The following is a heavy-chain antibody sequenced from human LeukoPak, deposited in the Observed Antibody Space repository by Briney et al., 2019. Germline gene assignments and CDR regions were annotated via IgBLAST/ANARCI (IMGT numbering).Heavy chain of an antibody. J-gene: IGHJ4*02. CDR3: AKATPGRFDY. Sequence: GGSLRLSCAASEFTFSNYTMNWVRQAPGKGLEWVSAISGSGGSTYYADSVKGRFTISRDNSKNTLYLQMNSLRAEDTAVYYCAKATPGRFDYWGQGTLVTVSS. V-gene: IGHV3-23*01. CDR2: ISGSGGST. CDR1: EFTFSNYT.